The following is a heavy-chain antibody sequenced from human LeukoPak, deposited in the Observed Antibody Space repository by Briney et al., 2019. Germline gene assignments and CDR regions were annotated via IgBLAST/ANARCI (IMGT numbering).Heavy chain of an antibody. Sequence: ASVKVSCKASGYTFTSYYMHWVRQAPGQGLEWMGIINPSGGSTSYAQKFQGRVTMTRDTSISTAYMELSRLRSDDTAVYYCAREGDYRTFDIWGQGTMVTVSS. D-gene: IGHD4-17*01. CDR3: AREGDYRTFDI. J-gene: IGHJ3*02. CDR1: GYTFTSYY. CDR2: INPSGGST. V-gene: IGHV1-46*01.